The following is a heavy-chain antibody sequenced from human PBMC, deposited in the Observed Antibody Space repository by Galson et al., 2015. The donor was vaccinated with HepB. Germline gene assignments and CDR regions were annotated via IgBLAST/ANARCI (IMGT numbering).Heavy chain of an antibody. Sequence: SLRLSCAASGFTFSNTWMSWVRQAPGKGLEWVGHIKSKTDGGTTDYAAPVKGRFTISRDDSKNTLYLQMNSLKTEDTAVYYCTTGLRLRGDYVYFYYGMDVWGQGTTVTVSS. CDR3: TTGLRLRGDYVYFYYGMDV. J-gene: IGHJ6*02. D-gene: IGHD3-16*01. CDR2: IKSKTDGGTT. V-gene: IGHV3-15*01. CDR1: GFTFSNTW.